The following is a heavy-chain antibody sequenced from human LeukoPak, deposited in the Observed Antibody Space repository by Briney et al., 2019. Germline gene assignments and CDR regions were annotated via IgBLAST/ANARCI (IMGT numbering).Heavy chain of an antibody. CDR3: AREREGLYYFDY. V-gene: IGHV4-59*01. D-gene: IGHD1-26*01. J-gene: IGHJ4*02. CDR2: ICYSGST. Sequence: SETLSLTCTVSGGSISSYYWSWIRQPPGKGLEWIGYICYSGSTNYNPSLKSRVTISVDTSKNQFSLKLSSVTAADTAVYYCAREREGLYYFDYWGQGTLVTVSS. CDR1: GGSISSYY.